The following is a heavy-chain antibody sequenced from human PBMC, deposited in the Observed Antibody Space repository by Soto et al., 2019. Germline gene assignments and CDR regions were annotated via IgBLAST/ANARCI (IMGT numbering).Heavy chain of an antibody. V-gene: IGHV5-10-1*01. J-gene: IGHJ6*02. CDR2: IDPSDSYT. CDR3: ARRRGGSTRNYYYYGMDV. D-gene: IGHD2-2*01. CDR1: GYSVTSYW. Sequence: GESLKISCKGSGYSVTSYWISWVRQMPVKGLEWMGRIDPSDSYTNYSPSFQGHVTISADKSISTAYLQWSSLKASDTAMYYCARRRGGSTRNYYYYGMDVWGQGTTVTVSS.